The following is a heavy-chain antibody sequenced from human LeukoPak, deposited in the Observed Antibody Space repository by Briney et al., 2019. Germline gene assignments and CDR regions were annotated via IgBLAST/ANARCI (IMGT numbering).Heavy chain of an antibody. CDR2: ISRASESI. J-gene: IGHJ4*02. Sequence: GVSLRLSCAASGFTFNTYSMSWVRQAPGKGLEWVSIISRASESIFYADSVKGRFTISRDNAKNTLYLQMNSLRAEDTAVYYCARGGGYSYGSFDYWGQGTLVTVSS. D-gene: IGHD5-18*01. V-gene: IGHV3-21*01. CDR3: ARGGGYSYGSFDY. CDR1: GFTFNTYS.